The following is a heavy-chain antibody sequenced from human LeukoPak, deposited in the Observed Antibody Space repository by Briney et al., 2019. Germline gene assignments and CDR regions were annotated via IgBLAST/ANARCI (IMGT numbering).Heavy chain of an antibody. CDR2: ISSSSTYI. CDR3: ARDQMAGYSSGWYPFDY. D-gene: IGHD6-19*01. V-gene: IGHV3-21*01. Sequence: PGGSLRLSCAASGFTFSSYSMNWVRQAPGKGLEWVSSISSSSTYINYADSVKGRFTISRDNAKNPLYLQMNSLRAEDTAVYYCARDQMAGYSSGWYPFDYWGQGTLVTVSS. J-gene: IGHJ4*02. CDR1: GFTFSSYS.